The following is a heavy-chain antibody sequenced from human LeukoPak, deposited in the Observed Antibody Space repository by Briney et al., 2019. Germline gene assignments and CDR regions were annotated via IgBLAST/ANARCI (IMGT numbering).Heavy chain of an antibody. CDR2: IREDGTEK. CDR1: GFTFSGAW. Sequence: GGSLRLSCTASGFTFSGAWMTWVRQAPGKRLGWVANIREDGTEKNYVDSVKGRFTISRDNAKNSLFLQMSNLRDDDTAIYYCARHVGISFWGQGTLVTVSS. V-gene: IGHV3-7*01. CDR3: ARHVGISF. J-gene: IGHJ4*02. D-gene: IGHD7-27*01.